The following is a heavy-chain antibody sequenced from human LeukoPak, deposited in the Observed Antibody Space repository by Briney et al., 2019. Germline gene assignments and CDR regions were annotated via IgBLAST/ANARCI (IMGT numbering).Heavy chain of an antibody. CDR1: GGSISTYY. D-gene: IGHD5-12*01. J-gene: IGHJ3*02. V-gene: IGHV4-59*08. Sequence: PSQTLSLTCTVSGGSISTYYWSWIRQPPGKGLEWIGYIYYSGSANSNPSLKSRVTISVDTSKNQSSLKLSSVTAADTAVYYCARKRLDRMFSRIYDAFDIWGQGTMVTVSS. CDR2: IYYSGSA. CDR3: ARKRLDRMFSRIYDAFDI.